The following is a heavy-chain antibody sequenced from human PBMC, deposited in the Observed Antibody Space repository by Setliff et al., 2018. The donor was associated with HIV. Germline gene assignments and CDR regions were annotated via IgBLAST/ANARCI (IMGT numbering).Heavy chain of an antibody. V-gene: IGHV1-2*02. J-gene: IGHJ4*02. Sequence: ASVKVSCKASGYTFTGDYINWVRQVPGQGLEWMGWINPNSGGTNYAQKFQGRVTMTRDTSISTAYMELSRLRSDDAAVYYCARDRYHYGSSGYVRYFDYWGQGTLVTVSS. D-gene: IGHD3-22*01. CDR3: ARDRYHYGSSGYVRYFDY. CDR2: INPNSGGT. CDR1: GYTFTGDY.